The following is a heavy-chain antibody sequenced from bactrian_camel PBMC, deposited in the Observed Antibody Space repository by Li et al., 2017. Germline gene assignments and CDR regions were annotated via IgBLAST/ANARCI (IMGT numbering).Heavy chain of an antibody. V-gene: IGHV3S40*01. J-gene: IGHJ4*01. CDR3: ATEVVPYY. D-gene: IGHD7*01. CDR2: IRASGNT. CDR1: GFTFSTIP. Sequence: QLVESGGGLVQPGGSLSLSCAASGFTFSTIPMTWVRQAPGKGLEWVSTIRASGNTFYVDSVKGRFTISRDNAKNTVTLGLNSLKIEDMAMYYCATEVVPYYWGQGTQVTVS.